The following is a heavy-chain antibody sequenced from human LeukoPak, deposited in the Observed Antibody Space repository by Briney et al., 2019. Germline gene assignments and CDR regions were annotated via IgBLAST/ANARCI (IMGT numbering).Heavy chain of an antibody. CDR2: MYYRGST. Sequence: SETLSLTCTVSGGSISSSSYYWGWIRQSPGKRLEWIGSMYYRGSTYYNPSLKSRVTLSVDTPKNQFSLKLSSVTAADTAVYYCARHGRDGYNYGPVVYYWGQGTLVTVSS. CDR1: GGSISSSSYY. D-gene: IGHD5-24*01. V-gene: IGHV4-39*01. J-gene: IGHJ4*02. CDR3: ARHGRDGYNYGPVVYY.